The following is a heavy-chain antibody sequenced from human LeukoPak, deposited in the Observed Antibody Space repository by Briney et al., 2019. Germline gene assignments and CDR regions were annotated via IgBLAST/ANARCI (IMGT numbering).Heavy chain of an antibody. CDR2: IYYSGST. CDR1: GGSISSSSYY. Sequence: SETLSLTCTVSGGSISSSSYYWGWIRQPPGKGLGWIGSIYYSGSTYYNPSLKSRVTISVDTSKNQFSLKLSSVTAADTAVYYCARRCSGGSCHKGDPWGQGTLVTVSS. J-gene: IGHJ5*02. CDR3: ARRCSGGSCHKGDP. V-gene: IGHV4-39*07. D-gene: IGHD2-15*01.